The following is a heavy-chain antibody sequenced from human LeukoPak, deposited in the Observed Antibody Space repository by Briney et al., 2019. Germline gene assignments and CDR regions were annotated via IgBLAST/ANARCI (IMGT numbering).Heavy chain of an antibody. CDR3: ARVLSPNYYDSSGYVY. V-gene: IGHV3-7*01. CDR2: IKQDGREK. CDR1: GFTFSSYW. J-gene: IGHJ4*02. D-gene: IGHD3-22*01. Sequence: GGSLRLSCAASGFTFSSYWMSWVRQAPGQGLEWVANIKQDGREKYYVDSVKGRFTISRDNAKNSLYLQMNSLRAEDTAVYYCARVLSPNYYDSSGYVYWGQGTLVTVSS.